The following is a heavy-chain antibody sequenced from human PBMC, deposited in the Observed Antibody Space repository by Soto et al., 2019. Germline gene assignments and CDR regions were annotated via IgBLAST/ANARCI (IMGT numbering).Heavy chain of an antibody. Sequence: SEALSLRWGGYGGSFSGCDWSGIRHPPGKGLEWIGEINHSGSTNYNPSLKSRVTISVDTSKNQFSLKLSSVTAADTAVYYCARDHYARSGSHYSGPAPLLTLSS. J-gene: IGHJ4*02. D-gene: IGHD3-22*01. V-gene: IGHV4-34*01. CDR3: ARDHYARSGSHY. CDR2: INHSGST. CDR1: GGSFSGCD.